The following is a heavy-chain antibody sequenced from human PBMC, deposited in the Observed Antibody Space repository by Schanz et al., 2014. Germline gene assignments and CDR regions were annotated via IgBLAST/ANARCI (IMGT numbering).Heavy chain of an antibody. CDR2: ISYDGVNT. CDR1: GFTFSTTW. V-gene: IGHV3-30-3*01. CDR3: ASVIMVAGNRRDGRDV. Sequence: VQLVESGGGLIKPGGSLRLSCLASGFTFSTTWMNWVRQAPGKGLEWVAVISYDGVNTYYADSVKGRFTISRDNSKNTLFLQMSSLRAEDTAVYYCASVIMVAGNRRDGRDVWGQGTTVIVSS. J-gene: IGHJ6*02. D-gene: IGHD6-19*01.